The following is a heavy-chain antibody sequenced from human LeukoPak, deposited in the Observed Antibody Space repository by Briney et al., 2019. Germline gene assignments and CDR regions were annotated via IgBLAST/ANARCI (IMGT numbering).Heavy chain of an antibody. CDR3: AKDRYSGPRFDY. CDR2: ISYDGSNK. J-gene: IGHJ4*02. Sequence: PGGSLRLSCAASGFTFSSYAMHWVRQAPGKGLEWVAVISYDGSNKYYADSVKGRFTISRDNSKNTLCLQMNSLRAEDTAVYYCAKDRYSGPRFDYWGQGTLVTVSS. CDR1: GFTFSSYA. V-gene: IGHV3-30-3*01. D-gene: IGHD1-26*01.